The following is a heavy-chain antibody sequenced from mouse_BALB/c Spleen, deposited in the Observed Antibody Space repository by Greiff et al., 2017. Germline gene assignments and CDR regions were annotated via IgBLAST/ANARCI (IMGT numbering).Heavy chain of an antibody. CDR3: ARGYYDYLYWYFDV. D-gene: IGHD2-4*01. J-gene: IGHJ1*01. CDR1: GFNIKDYY. V-gene: IGHV14-1*02. Sequence: VQLQQSGAELVRPGALVKLSCKASGFNIKDYYMHWVKQRPEQGLEWIGWIDPENGNTIYDPKFQGKASITADTSSNTAYLQLSSLTSEDTAVYYCARGYYDYLYWYFDVWGAGTTVTVSS. CDR2: IDPENGNT.